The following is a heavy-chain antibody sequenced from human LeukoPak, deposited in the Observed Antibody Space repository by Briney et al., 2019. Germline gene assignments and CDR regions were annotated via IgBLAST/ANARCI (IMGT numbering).Heavy chain of an antibody. CDR2: INAGNGNT. J-gene: IGHJ4*02. V-gene: IGHV1-3*01. Sequence: ASAKVSFKASGYTFTSYAMHWVRQAPGQRLEWMGRINAGNGNTKYSQKFQGRVTITRDTSASTAYMELSSLRSEDTAVYYCARGYSSGWYPAYWGQGTLVTVSS. CDR3: ARGYSSGWYPAY. D-gene: IGHD6-19*01. CDR1: GYTFTSYA.